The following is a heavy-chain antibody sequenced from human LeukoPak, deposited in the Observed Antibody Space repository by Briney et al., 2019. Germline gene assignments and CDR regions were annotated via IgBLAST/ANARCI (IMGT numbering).Heavy chain of an antibody. CDR3: AREDFFPPHS. J-gene: IGHJ4*02. Sequence: GGSLRLSCAASGFTFSAYYMTWIRQAPGKGLEWVSFIGHSSIGYSSDHLKYADSVKGRFTISRDNAKNSLYLQMDSLRAEDTAVYFCAREDFFPPHSWGQGTLVTVSS. V-gene: IGHV3-11*05. CDR2: IGHSSIGYSSDHL. D-gene: IGHD3/OR15-3a*01. CDR1: GFTFSAYY.